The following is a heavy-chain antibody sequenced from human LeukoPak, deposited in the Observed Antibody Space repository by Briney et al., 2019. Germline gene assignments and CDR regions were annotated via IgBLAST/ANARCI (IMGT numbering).Heavy chain of an antibody. CDR1: GFTFNNYW. CDR3: ASTGYSSSWYLPN. D-gene: IGHD6-13*01. V-gene: IGHV3-7*01. CDR2: IKQDGSEK. Sequence: GGSLRLSCAASGFTFNNYWMSWVRQAPGKGLEWVASIKQDGSEKYYVDSVKGRFTISRDNAKNSLYLQMNSLRAEDTAVYYCASTGYSSSWYLPNWGQGTLVTVSS. J-gene: IGHJ4*02.